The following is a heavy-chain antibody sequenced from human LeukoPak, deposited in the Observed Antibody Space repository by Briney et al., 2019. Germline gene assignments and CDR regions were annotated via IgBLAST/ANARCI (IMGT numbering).Heavy chain of an antibody. CDR1: GGSISSSSYY. CDR3: AREDGPYDSFLRAFDI. J-gene: IGHJ3*02. V-gene: IGHV4-39*07. CDR2: IYYSGST. Sequence: SETLSLTCTVSGGSISSSSYYWGWIRQPPGKGLEWIGSIYYSGSTYYNPSLKSRVTISVDTSKNQFSLKLSSVTAADTAVYYCAREDGPYDSFLRAFDIWGQGTMVTVSS. D-gene: IGHD3-16*01.